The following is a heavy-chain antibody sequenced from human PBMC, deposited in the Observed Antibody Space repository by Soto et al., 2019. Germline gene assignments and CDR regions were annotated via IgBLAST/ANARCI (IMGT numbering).Heavy chain of an antibody. CDR1: GFTFSSYG. J-gene: IGHJ6*02. Sequence: GGSLRLSCAASGFTFSSYGMHWVRQAPGKGLEWVAVIWYDGSNKYYADSVKGRFTISRDNSKNTLYLQMNSLRAEDTAVYYCARVVDTANYGMDVWGQGTTVTVSS. CDR3: ARVVDTANYGMDV. V-gene: IGHV3-33*01. CDR2: IWYDGSNK. D-gene: IGHD5-18*01.